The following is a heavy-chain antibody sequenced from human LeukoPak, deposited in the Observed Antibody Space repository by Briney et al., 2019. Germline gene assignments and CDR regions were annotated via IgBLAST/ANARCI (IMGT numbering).Heavy chain of an antibody. Sequence: PSETLCLTCTVSGGSISSSSYYWGWIRQPPGKGLEWIGSIYYSGSTYYNPSLKSRVTISVDTSKNQFSLKLSSVTAADTAVYYCATTYYYGSWFDPWGQGTLVTVSS. CDR2: IYYSGST. CDR3: ATTYYYGSWFDP. V-gene: IGHV4-39*01. D-gene: IGHD3-10*01. J-gene: IGHJ5*02. CDR1: GGSISSSSYY.